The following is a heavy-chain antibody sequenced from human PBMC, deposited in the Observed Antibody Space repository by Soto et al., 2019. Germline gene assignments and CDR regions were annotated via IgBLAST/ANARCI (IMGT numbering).Heavy chain of an antibody. CDR3: ARDLGYYDSSGYFDY. CDR1: GFTFSDYY. Sequence: QVQLVESGGGLVKPGGSLKLSCAASGFTFSDYYMSWIRQAPGKGLEWISYISSSGDIIYYADSVKGRFTISRDNAKNSLYLQMNSLRAEDTAVYYCARDLGYYDSSGYFDYWGQGTLATVSS. D-gene: IGHD3-22*01. V-gene: IGHV3-11*01. CDR2: ISSSGDII. J-gene: IGHJ4*02.